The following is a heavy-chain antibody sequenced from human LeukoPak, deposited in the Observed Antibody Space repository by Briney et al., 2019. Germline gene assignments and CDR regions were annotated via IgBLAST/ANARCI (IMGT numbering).Heavy chain of an antibody. D-gene: IGHD2-15*01. CDR1: GFTFSSYA. J-gene: IGHJ3*02. CDR3: AKERHRYCSGGSCDAFDI. Sequence: GGSLRLSCAASGFTFSSYAMSWVRQAPGKGLEWVSAISGSGGSTYYADSVKGRFTISRDNSKNTLYLQMNSLRAEDTAVYYCAKERHRYCSGGSCDAFDIWGQGTMVTVSS. CDR2: ISGSGGST. V-gene: IGHV3-23*01.